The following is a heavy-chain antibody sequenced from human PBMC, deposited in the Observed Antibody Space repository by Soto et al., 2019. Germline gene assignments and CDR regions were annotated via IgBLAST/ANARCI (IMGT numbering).Heavy chain of an antibody. CDR2: IKSKTDGGTT. Sequence: EVQLVESGGGLVEPGGSLRLSCAASGFNFINAWMHWVRQAPGKGLEWVGRIKSKTDGGTTDYAAPVKGRFIISRDDSKXTLYLQINSLKMEDTAVYYCSALGVWGQGTTVTVSS. J-gene: IGHJ6*02. CDR3: SALGV. CDR1: GFNFINAW. D-gene: IGHD1-26*01. V-gene: IGHV3-15*07.